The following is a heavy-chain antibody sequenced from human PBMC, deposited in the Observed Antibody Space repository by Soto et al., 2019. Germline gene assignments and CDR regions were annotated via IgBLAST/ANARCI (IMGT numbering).Heavy chain of an antibody. J-gene: IGHJ4*01. CDR3: ARDQGGQSGNFIFDT. Sequence: QVQLVESGGGVVQPGRSLRLSCAASGFSFSDYVMHWVRQATGKGLDWVAVMWYHGRDLFYADSVKGRFTISRDNSKNTLYLQMNSLRAEDTAVYYCARDQGGQSGNFIFDTWGHGTLVTVSS. CDR1: GFSFSDYV. D-gene: IGHD3-16*01. V-gene: IGHV3-33*01. CDR2: MWYHGRDL.